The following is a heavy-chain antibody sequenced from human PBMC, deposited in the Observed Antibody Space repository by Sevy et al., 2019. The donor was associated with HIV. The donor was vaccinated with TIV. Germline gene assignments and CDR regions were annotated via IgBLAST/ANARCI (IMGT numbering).Heavy chain of an antibody. D-gene: IGHD6-19*01. CDR2: IYSGGKT. CDR3: ARNRLAGYYYFYMDV. V-gene: IGHV3-66*02. J-gene: IGHJ6*03. CDR1: GFTISGNY. Sequence: GGSLRLSCAASGFTISGNYMTWIRQAPGEGLKWVSVIYSGGKTYYADSVKGRLTISRDNSENTLYLQMNSLRPEDSALYFCARNRLAGYYYFYMDVWGKGTTVTVSS.